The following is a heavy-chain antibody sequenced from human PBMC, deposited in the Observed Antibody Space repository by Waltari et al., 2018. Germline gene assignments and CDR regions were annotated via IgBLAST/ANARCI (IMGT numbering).Heavy chain of an antibody. CDR3: AREGAVAGPFDY. V-gene: IGHV1-69*04. Sequence: QVQLVQSGAEVKKPGSSVKVSCKASGGTFSSYAISWVRQAPGQGLEWMGGIIPILGIANYAQKFQGRVTITADESTSTAYMELSSLRSEDTAVYYSAREGAVAGPFDYWGQGTLVTVSS. J-gene: IGHJ4*02. CDR1: GGTFSSYA. D-gene: IGHD6-19*01. CDR2: IIPILGIA.